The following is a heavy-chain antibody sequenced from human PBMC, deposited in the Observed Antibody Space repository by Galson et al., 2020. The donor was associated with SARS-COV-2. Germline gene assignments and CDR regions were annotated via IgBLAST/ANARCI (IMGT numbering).Heavy chain of an antibody. Sequence: SETLSLTCTVSGGSISSGGYYWSWIRQHPGKGLEWIGYIYYSGSTYYNPSLKSRVTISVDTSKNQFSLKLSSVTAADTAVYYCARGLDYGDSRGIDYWGKGTLVTVSS. J-gene: IGHJ4*02. CDR3: ARGLDYGDSRGIDY. D-gene: IGHD4-17*01. CDR1: GGSISSGGYY. V-gene: IGHV4-31*03. CDR2: IYYSGST.